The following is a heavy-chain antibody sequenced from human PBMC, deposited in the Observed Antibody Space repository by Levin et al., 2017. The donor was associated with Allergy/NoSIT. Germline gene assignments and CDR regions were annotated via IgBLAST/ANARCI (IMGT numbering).Heavy chain of an antibody. CDR1: GYTFTSYG. CDR2: VSAYNGHT. Sequence: ASVKVSCKASGYTFTSYGISWVRQAPGQGLEWMGWVSAYNGHTRYAQKLQDRVTMTTDTSTSTAYMELGSLRSDDTAIYYGARDHSPGVSGYSYGPDFDYWGQGTLVTVSS. D-gene: IGHD5-18*01. CDR3: ARDHSPGVSGYSYGPDFDY. J-gene: IGHJ4*02. V-gene: IGHV1-18*01.